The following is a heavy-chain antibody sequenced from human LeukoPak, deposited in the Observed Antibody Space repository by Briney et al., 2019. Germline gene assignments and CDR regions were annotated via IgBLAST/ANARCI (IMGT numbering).Heavy chain of an antibody. CDR1: SGSISSSNW. D-gene: IGHD3-10*01. CDR3: ARLVRGVIITSWFDP. V-gene: IGHV4-4*02. CDR2: IYHSGST. Sequence: PSETLSLTCAVSSGSISSSNWWSWVRQPPGKGLEWIGEIYHSGSTNYNPSLKSRVTISVDKSKNQFSLKLSSVTAADTAVYYCARLVRGVIITSWFDPWGQGTLVTVSS. J-gene: IGHJ5*02.